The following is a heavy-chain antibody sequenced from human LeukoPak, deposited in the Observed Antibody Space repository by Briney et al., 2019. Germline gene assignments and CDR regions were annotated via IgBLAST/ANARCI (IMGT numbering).Heavy chain of an antibody. D-gene: IGHD2-15*01. Sequence: GGSLRLSCAASGFTFSSYAMSWVRQAPGKGLEWVSAISGSGGSTYYADSVKGRFTISRDNSKNTLYLQMNSLRAEDTAVYHCAKYCSGGSCYSDYWGQGTLVTVSS. V-gene: IGHV3-23*01. CDR2: ISGSGGST. CDR1: GFTFSSYA. J-gene: IGHJ4*02. CDR3: AKYCSGGSCYSDY.